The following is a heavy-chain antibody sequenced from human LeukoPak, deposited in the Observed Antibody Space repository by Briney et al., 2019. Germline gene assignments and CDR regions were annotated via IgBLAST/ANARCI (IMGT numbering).Heavy chain of an antibody. J-gene: IGHJ4*02. CDR2: IYYSGST. CDR3: ARGGRATIFGVVTKFDY. V-gene: IGHV4-39*07. Sequence: SETLSLTCTVSGGSISSSSYYWGWIRQPPGKGLEWIGSIYYSGSTYYNPSLKSRVTISVDTSKNQFSLKLSSVTAADTAVYYCARGGRATIFGVVTKFDYWGQGTLVTVSS. D-gene: IGHD3-3*01. CDR1: GGSISSSSYY.